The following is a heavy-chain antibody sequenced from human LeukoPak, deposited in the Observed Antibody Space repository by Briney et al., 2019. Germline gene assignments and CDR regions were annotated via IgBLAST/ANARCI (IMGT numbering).Heavy chain of an antibody. D-gene: IGHD3/OR15-3a*01. V-gene: IGHV3-30*04. J-gene: IGHJ4*02. CDR3: ARDTGLVRLFDY. CDR1: GFTFSSYA. Sequence: PGGSLRLSCAASGFTFSSYAMHWVRQAPGKGLEWVAVISYDGSNKYYADSVKGRFTISRDNSKNTLYLQMNSLRAEDTAVYYCARDTGLVRLFDYWGQGTLVTVSS. CDR2: ISYDGSNK.